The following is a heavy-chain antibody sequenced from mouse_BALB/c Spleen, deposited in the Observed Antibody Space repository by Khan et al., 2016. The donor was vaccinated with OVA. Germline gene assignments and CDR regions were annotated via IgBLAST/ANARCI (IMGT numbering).Heavy chain of an antibody. CDR1: GYTFTSYW. CDR2: IYPGNSDT. V-gene: IGHV1-5*01. Sequence: EVKLMESGTVLARPGTSVKMSCKASGYTFTSYWMHWVKQRPGQGLEWIGAIYPGNSDTSYNQKFKGKATLTADTSTSTAYMELSSLTNEDSAVXYCTIFGYRFAYWGQGTLVTVSA. J-gene: IGHJ3*01. D-gene: IGHD2-2*01. CDR3: TIFGYRFAY.